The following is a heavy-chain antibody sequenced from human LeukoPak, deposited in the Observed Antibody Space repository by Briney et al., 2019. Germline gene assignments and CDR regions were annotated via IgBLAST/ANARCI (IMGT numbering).Heavy chain of an antibody. J-gene: IGHJ4*02. D-gene: IGHD3-9*01. CDR2: IYYTGST. CDR1: GASMSDYY. V-gene: IGHV4-59*08. Sequence: KPSETLSLTCTVSGASMSDYYWSWIRQPPGKGLEWIGYIYYTGSTSYNPSLKSRVTMSVDTSKNQISLKLSSVTAADSAVYYCVRRVRYFGQNDYWGQGTLVTVSS. CDR3: VRRVRYFGQNDY.